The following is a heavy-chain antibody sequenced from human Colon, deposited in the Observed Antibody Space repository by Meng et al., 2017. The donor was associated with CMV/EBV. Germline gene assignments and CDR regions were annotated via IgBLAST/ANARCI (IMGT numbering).Heavy chain of an antibody. Sequence: GESLKISCAASGFTFSSYDMSWVRQAPGKGLEWVSAISGSSGSTYYADSVKGRFTISRDNGKNTLYLQMNSPRAEDTAVYYCARNSGSYKNDYWGQGTLVTVSS. V-gene: IGHV3-23*01. CDR3: ARNSGSYKNDY. CDR2: ISGSSGST. D-gene: IGHD1-26*01. CDR1: GFTFSSYD. J-gene: IGHJ4*02.